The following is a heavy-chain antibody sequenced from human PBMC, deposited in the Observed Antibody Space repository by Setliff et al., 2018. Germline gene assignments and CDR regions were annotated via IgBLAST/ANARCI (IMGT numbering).Heavy chain of an antibody. CDR2: IFYGGST. CDR1: GASISSSSYY. D-gene: IGHD6-6*01. J-gene: IGHJ4*02. Sequence: SETLSLTCTVSGASISSSSYYWAWIRQPPGRGLELIGSIFYGGSTYYNPSLKSRVTISIDASKNQFSLKLDSVTAADTAVYYCARETSAARLWGPFDYWGQGTLVTVSS. V-gene: IGHV4-39*07. CDR3: ARETSAARLWGPFDY.